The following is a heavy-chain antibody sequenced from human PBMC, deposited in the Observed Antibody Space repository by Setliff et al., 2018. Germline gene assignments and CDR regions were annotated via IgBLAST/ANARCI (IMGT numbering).Heavy chain of an antibody. CDR1: GYTFTTYA. V-gene: IGHV1-3*01. CDR3: ARDRRDRYSSGWYPSH. Sequence: ASVKVSCKASGYTFTTYAMHWVRQAPGQRLEWMGWINAGKGNTKYSQKFQGRVTIIADKSTSTAYMELSSLRSEDTAVYYCARDRRDRYSSGWYPSHWGQGTLVTVSS. D-gene: IGHD6-19*01. CDR2: INAGKGNT. J-gene: IGHJ4*02.